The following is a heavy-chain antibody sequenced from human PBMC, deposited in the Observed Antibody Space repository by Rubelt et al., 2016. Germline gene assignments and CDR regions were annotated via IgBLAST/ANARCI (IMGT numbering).Heavy chain of an antibody. D-gene: IGHD2-2*01. CDR1: GFTFSSYA. CDR2: ISYDGSNK. CDR3: ARAYTSLVVVPDDYYYGMDV. Sequence: VQLVESGGGVVQPGRSLRLSCAASGFTFSSYAMHWVHQAPGKGLEWVAVISYDGSNKYYADSVKGRFTISRDNSKNTLYLQMNSLRAEDTAVYYCARAYTSLVVVPDDYYYGMDVWGQGTTVTVSS. V-gene: IGHV3-30*04. J-gene: IGHJ6*02.